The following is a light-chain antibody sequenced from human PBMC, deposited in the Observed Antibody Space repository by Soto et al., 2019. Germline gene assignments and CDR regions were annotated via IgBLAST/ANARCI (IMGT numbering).Light chain of an antibody. V-gene: IGLV2-14*01. Sequence: QSALTQPASVSGSPGQSITISCTGTSSDVGGYNYVSWYQQHPGKAPKLMIYDVSYRPSGVSNRFSGSKSGNTASPTISGLQAEDGADYYCSSYTSSSTLVFGGGTKVTVL. CDR3: SSYTSSSTLV. CDR1: SSDVGGYNY. J-gene: IGLJ2*01. CDR2: DVS.